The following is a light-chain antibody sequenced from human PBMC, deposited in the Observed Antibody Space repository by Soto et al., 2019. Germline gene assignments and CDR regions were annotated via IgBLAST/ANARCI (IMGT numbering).Light chain of an antibody. CDR2: GAS. Sequence: EIVLTQSPCTLSLSPGERATLSCRASQSFHTNYLAWYQHRPGQAPRLLIYGASIRASGIPERFSGRGSGTDFTLTISRLEPEESAVYYGQHYDSSPGFTFGGGTKMEIK. J-gene: IGKJ4*01. CDR1: QSFHTNY. V-gene: IGKV3-20*01. CDR3: QHYDSSPGFT.